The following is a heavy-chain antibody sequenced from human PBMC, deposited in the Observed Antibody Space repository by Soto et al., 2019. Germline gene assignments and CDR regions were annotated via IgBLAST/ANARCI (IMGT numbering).Heavy chain of an antibody. CDR1: GYTFTGYY. J-gene: IGHJ4*02. V-gene: IGHV1-2*04. D-gene: IGHD2-2*01. Sequence: WASVKVSCKASGYTFTGYYMHWVRQAPGQGLEWMGWINPNSGGTNYAQKFQGWVTMTRDTSISTAYMELSRLRPDDTAVYYCARAVGGYCSSTSCPKRSFDYWGQGTLVTVSS. CDR2: INPNSGGT. CDR3: ARAVGGYCSSTSCPKRSFDY.